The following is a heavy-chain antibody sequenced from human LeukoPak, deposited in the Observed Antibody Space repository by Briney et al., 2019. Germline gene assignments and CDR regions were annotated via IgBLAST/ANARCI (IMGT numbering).Heavy chain of an antibody. D-gene: IGHD3-22*01. J-gene: IGHJ5*02. Sequence: SGGSLRLSCAASGFTFSSYAMSWVRQVPGKGLEWVANIKHDGSEEDYVDSVKGRFTISRDNAKNSLYLQMNSLRAEDTAVYRCARKLYYYDSSGAGWFDPWGQGTLVAVSS. CDR1: GFTFSSYA. V-gene: IGHV3-7*01. CDR3: ARKLYYYDSSGAGWFDP. CDR2: IKHDGSEE.